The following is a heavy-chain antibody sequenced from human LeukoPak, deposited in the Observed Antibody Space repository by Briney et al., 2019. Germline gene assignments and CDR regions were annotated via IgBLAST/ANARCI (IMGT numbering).Heavy chain of an antibody. CDR3: AKTPRAAAGSRYLDY. CDR2: ISGSGGST. V-gene: IGHV3-23*01. J-gene: IGHJ4*02. D-gene: IGHD6-13*01. Sequence: GGSLRLSCAASGFTFSSYAMSWVRQAPGKGLEWVSAISGSGGSTYYADSAKGRFTISRDNSKNTLYLQMNSLRAEDTAVYYCAKTPRAAAGSRYLDYWGQGTLVTVSS. CDR1: GFTFSSYA.